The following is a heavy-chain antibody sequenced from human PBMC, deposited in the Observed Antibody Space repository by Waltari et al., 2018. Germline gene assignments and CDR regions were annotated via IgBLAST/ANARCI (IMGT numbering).Heavy chain of an antibody. CDR2: IYTSGST. CDR3: ARDRAGSSAVPYYFDY. Sequence: QVQLQESGPGLVKPSETLSLTCTVSGGSISSYYWSWIRQPAGKGLEWIGRIYTSGSTNYHPSLRSRVTRSVDTSKNQFSLKLSSVTAADTAVYYCARDRAGSSAVPYYFDYWGQGTLVTVSS. J-gene: IGHJ4*02. D-gene: IGHD6-6*01. V-gene: IGHV4-4*07. CDR1: GGSISSYY.